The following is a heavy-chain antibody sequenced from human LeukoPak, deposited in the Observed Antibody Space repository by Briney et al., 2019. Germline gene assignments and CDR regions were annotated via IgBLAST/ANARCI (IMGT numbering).Heavy chain of an antibody. D-gene: IGHD4-17*01. J-gene: IGHJ4*02. CDR3: ASGDYGDPPLNY. CDR1: GYTFTSHG. Sequence: ASVKVSCKASGYTFTSHGISWVRQAPGQGLEWMGWISTYNGNTNYAQKFQGRVTMTRDTSISTAYMELSRLRFDDTAVYYCASGDYGDPPLNYWGQGTLVTVSS. CDR2: ISTYNGNT. V-gene: IGHV1-18*01.